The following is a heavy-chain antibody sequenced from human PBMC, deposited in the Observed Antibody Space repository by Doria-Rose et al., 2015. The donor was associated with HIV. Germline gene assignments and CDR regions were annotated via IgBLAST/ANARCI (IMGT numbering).Heavy chain of an antibody. J-gene: IGHJ4*02. D-gene: IGHD6-13*01. CDR1: VVSLSSPGMG. Sequence: QVTLKESGPVLVKPTEALTLTCTVSVVSLSSPGMGVSWIRQPPGKALEWLANIFSDDEISYKTSLKSRLTIYRCTSKSQAVITRTDMDPVDTATYYCARIKSSRCYHKYYFDFWGQGTLVIVSA. CDR3: ARIKSSRCYHKYYFDF. V-gene: IGHV2-26*01. CDR2: IFSDDEI.